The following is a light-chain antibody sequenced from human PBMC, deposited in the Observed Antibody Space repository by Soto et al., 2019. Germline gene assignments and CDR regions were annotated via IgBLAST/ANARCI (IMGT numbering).Light chain of an antibody. CDR1: QSVSSSY. Sequence: EIVLTQSPGTLSLSPGEIATLSCRASQSVSSSYLAWYQQKPVQAPRRLLYGASSMATGIPDRFSGSGSGTDVTLTISRLEPDGFAVYDCQQDGSSPGITFGPGTNVDSK. V-gene: IGKV3-20*01. CDR2: GAS. J-gene: IGKJ3*01. CDR3: QQDGSSPGIT.